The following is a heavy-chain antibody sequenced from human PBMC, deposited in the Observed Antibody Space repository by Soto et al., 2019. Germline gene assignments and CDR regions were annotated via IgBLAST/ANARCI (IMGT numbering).Heavy chain of an antibody. CDR3: VRDRPKVYNGSGNFDY. Sequence: EVLLVESGGGLVRPGGSLRLSCAASGFTFDSYSMNWVRQAPGKGLEWVSSISANSAYKYYVDSVKGRFAISRDNSSNTVYLHMSILRAEDTAFYYCVRDRPKVYNGSGNFDYWGRGTLVTVSS. CDR1: GFTFDSYS. CDR2: ISANSAYK. D-gene: IGHD3-10*01. V-gene: IGHV3-21*01. J-gene: IGHJ4*02.